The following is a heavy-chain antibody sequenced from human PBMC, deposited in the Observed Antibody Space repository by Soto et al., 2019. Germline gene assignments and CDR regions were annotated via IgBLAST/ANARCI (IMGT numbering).Heavy chain of an antibody. Sequence: QVQLVESGGGVVQPGRSLRLSCAASGFTFSSYGMHWVRQAPGKGLEWVAVISYDGSNKYYADSVKGRFTISRDNSKNTLYLQMNSLRAKDTAVCYCAKDGYYNDSSGYYLDYWGQGTLVTVSS. CDR2: ISYDGSNK. V-gene: IGHV3-30*18. J-gene: IGHJ4*02. CDR3: AKDGYYNDSSGYYLDY. CDR1: GFTFSSYG. D-gene: IGHD3-22*01.